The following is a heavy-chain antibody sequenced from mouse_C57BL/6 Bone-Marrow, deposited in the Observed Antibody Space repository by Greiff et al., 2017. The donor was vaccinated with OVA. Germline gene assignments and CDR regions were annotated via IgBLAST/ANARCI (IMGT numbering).Heavy chain of an antibody. V-gene: IGHV1-85*01. J-gene: IGHJ2*01. CDR2: IYPRDGST. Sequence: VKLKESGPELVKPGASVKLSCKASGYTFTSYDINWVKQRPGKGLARIGWIYPRDGSTKYNEKLKGKATLTVDTSSSTAYMELHSLTSEDSAVYFCARKVYGSSSLYFDYWGKCTTLTVSS. CDR3: ARKVYGSSSLYFDY. CDR1: GYTFTSYD. D-gene: IGHD1-1*01.